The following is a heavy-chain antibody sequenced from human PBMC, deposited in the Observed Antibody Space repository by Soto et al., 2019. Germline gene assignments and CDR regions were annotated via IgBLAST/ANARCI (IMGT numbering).Heavy chain of an antibody. Sequence: SVKVSCKASGGTFSSYAISWVRQAPGQGLEWMGGIIPIFGTANYAQKFQGRVTITADESTSTAYMELSSLRSEDTAVYYCAREARIAVFLLKAPGMDVWGQGTTVTVS. V-gene: IGHV1-69*13. CDR3: AREARIAVFLLKAPGMDV. CDR1: GGTFSSYA. J-gene: IGHJ6*02. CDR2: IIPIFGTA. D-gene: IGHD6-19*01.